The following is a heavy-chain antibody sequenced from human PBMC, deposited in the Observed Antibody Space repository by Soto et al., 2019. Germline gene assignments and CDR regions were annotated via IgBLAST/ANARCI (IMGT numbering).Heavy chain of an antibody. CDR2: IYYSGST. D-gene: IGHD3-10*01. Sequence: SETLSLTCTVSGGSVSSGDYFWSWLRQTPGKGLEWIAYIYYSGSTNYNPTLKSRATISVDTSKSQVSLTLTSMTAADAALYYCARSPNYYYYGFDVWGQGTAVTVSS. CDR1: GGSVSSGDYF. J-gene: IGHJ6*02. CDR3: ARSPNYYYYGFDV. V-gene: IGHV4-61*08.